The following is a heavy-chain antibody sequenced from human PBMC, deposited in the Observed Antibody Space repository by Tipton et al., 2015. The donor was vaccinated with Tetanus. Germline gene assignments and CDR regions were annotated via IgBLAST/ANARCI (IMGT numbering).Heavy chain of an antibody. V-gene: IGHV3-66*01. D-gene: IGHD6-19*01. CDR1: GFSVSSSY. J-gene: IGHJ4*02. CDR3: ARDRDGGWSFDY. CDR2: FWYGGNT. Sequence: SLRLSCAASGFSVSSSYMSWVRRAPGKGLECVAGFWYGGNTNYADSVKGRFTITRDNSKNTVYLQMDSLRGEDMAVYYCARDRDGGWSFDYWGQGTLVTVSS.